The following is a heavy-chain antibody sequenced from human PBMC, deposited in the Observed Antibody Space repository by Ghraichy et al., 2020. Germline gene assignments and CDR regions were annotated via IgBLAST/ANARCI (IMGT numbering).Heavy chain of an antibody. D-gene: IGHD3-3*01. V-gene: IGHV3-23*01. J-gene: IGHJ4*02. CDR3: AKGRDRAYYDFWSGYFDWLPDY. CDR2: ISGSGGST. Sequence: GGSLRLSCAASGFTFSSYAMSWVRQAPGKGLEWVSAISGSGGSTYYADSVKGRFTISRDNSKNTLYLQMNSLRAEDTAVYYCAKGRDRAYYDFWSGYFDWLPDYWGQGTLVTVSS. CDR1: GFTFSSYA.